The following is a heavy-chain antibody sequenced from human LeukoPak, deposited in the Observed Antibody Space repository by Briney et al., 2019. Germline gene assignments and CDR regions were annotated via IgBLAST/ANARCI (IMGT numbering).Heavy chain of an antibody. Sequence: SETLSLTCTVSGGSISSSSYYWVWIRQAPVKGLEWIGSIYYSGSTYYNPSLKSRVTISVDTSKNQFSLKLSSVTAADTAVYYCASILLSSHYYFNYWGQGTLVTVSS. J-gene: IGHJ4*02. V-gene: IGHV4-39*01. CDR3: ASILLSSHYYFNY. D-gene: IGHD2/OR15-2a*01. CDR1: GGSISSSSYY. CDR2: IYYSGST.